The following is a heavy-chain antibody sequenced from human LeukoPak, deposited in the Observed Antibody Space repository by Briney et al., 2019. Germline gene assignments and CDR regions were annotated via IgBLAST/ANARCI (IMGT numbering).Heavy chain of an antibody. Sequence: GGSLRLSCAASGFTFYDYGMSWVRQAPGKGLEWVSGSNWNGASKGYADSVKGRFTISRDNAKKSVYLQMNSLRAEDTALYYCVRDAGGVLDYWGQGTLVTVSS. CDR1: GFTFYDYG. J-gene: IGHJ4*02. CDR3: VRDAGGVLDY. CDR2: SNWNGASK. D-gene: IGHD3-10*01. V-gene: IGHV3-20*04.